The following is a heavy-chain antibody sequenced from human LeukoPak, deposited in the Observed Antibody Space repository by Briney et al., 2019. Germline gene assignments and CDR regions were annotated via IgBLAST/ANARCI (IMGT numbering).Heavy chain of an antibody. V-gene: IGHV4-59*08. CDR2: IYYNGRA. Sequence: SETLSLTCTVSGGSISSYYWAWIRQPPGKGLEWIGYIYYNGRATYNPSLKSGVTISVDTSKNQFSLKLSSVTAADTAVYYCARRSSESFDFWGQGTLVTVSS. D-gene: IGHD3-22*01. CDR3: ARRSSESFDF. J-gene: IGHJ4*02. CDR1: GGSISSYY.